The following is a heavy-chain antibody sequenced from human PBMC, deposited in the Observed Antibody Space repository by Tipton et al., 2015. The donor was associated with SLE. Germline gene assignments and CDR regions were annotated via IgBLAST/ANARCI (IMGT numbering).Heavy chain of an antibody. CDR1: GFTVSGNY. J-gene: IGHJ3*02. V-gene: IGHV3-53*01. D-gene: IGHD3-3*01. Sequence: SLRLSCAASGFTVSGNYMSWVRQAPGKGLEWVSVLFVGGNTFYADSVKGRFTISRDNSENTLSLQMNSLRVEDTAVYYCARDRDLWSGNDAFDIWGQGTMVTVSS. CDR2: LFVGGNT. CDR3: ARDRDLWSGNDAFDI.